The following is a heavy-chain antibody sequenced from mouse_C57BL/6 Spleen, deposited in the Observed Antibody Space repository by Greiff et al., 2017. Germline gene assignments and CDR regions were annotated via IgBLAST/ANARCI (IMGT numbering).Heavy chain of an antibody. D-gene: IGHD2-12*01. CDR3: ARREDYSYWGYFDD. CDR1: GYTFTDYY. Sequence: EVQLQQSGPELVKPGASVKISCKASGYTFTDYYMNWVKQSHGKSLEWIGDINPNNGGTSYNQKFKGKATLTVDKSSSTAYMELRSLTSEDSAVYYCARREDYSYWGYFDDWGKGTTLTVST. J-gene: IGHJ2*01. CDR2: INPNNGGT. V-gene: IGHV1-26*01.